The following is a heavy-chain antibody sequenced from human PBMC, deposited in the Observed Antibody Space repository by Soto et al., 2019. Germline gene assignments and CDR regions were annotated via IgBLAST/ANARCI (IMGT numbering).Heavy chain of an antibody. Sequence: PGESLKISCKGSGYSFTSYWISWVRQMPGKGLEWMGRIDPSDSYTNYSPSFQGHVTISADKSISTAYLQWSSLKASDTAMYYCARHEVDIVVVVAAHEYYGMDVWGQGTTVTVSS. CDR3: ARHEVDIVVVVAAHEYYGMDV. CDR1: GYSFTSYW. J-gene: IGHJ6*02. CDR2: IDPSDSYT. V-gene: IGHV5-10-1*01. D-gene: IGHD2-15*01.